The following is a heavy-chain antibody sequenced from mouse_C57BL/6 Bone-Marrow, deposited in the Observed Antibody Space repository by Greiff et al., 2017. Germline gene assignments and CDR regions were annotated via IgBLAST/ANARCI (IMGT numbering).Heavy chain of an antibody. CDR2: IYPRSGNT. J-gene: IGHJ3*01. Sequence: VQLVESGAELVRPGASVKLSCKASGYTFTSYGISWVKQRTGQGLEWIGEIYPRSGNTYYNEKFKGKATLTADKSSSTAYLELRSLTSEDSAVYFCARKLRAYWGQGTLVTVSA. D-gene: IGHD1-1*01. CDR1: GYTFTSYG. V-gene: IGHV1-81*01. CDR3: ARKLRAY.